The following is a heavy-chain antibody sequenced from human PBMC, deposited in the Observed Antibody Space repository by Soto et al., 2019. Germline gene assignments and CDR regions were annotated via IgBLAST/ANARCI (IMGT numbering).Heavy chain of an antibody. J-gene: IGHJ3*01. V-gene: IGHV3-74*01. CDR1: GFTFSYYW. Sequence: EVQLLESGGGLVQPGESLRLSCAASGFTFSYYWMHWVRQAPGMGLVWVSRIHSDGSSTTYADSVKGRFTISRDNARNTLYLQMSSLRAEDTDVSYCARGDRGAFDLWGQGTVVTVSS. D-gene: IGHD3-10*01. CDR2: IHSDGSST. CDR3: ARGDRGAFDL.